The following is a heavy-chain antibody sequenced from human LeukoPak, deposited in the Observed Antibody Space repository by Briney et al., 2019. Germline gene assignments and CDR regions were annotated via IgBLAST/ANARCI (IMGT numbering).Heavy chain of an antibody. J-gene: IGHJ4*02. V-gene: IGHV3-23*01. CDR2: IGSDGTT. Sequence: GGSLRLSCAASGFSFSDYAMSWVRQAPGKGLEWVSGIGSDGTTHHAESVKGRFAISRDNSKSTLYLQMNSLRAEDTAVYYCARSGYSGLLDYWGQGTLVTVSS. CDR1: GFSFSDYA. CDR3: ARSGYSGLLDY. D-gene: IGHD1-26*01.